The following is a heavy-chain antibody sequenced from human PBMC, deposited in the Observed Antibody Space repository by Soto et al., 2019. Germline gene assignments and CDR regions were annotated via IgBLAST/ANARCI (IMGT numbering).Heavy chain of an antibody. J-gene: IGHJ4*02. CDR3: ERVAPEAAPVY. Sequence: ASVRVSCKSSGYTFTIYVISWVRRAPGQGREWMGWISASNGNTNYAQKLQGRVTMTTDTSSSTASMELGSVRSDDTALYYCERVAPEAAPVYWGQGNLVTVSS. V-gene: IGHV1-18*01. D-gene: IGHD6-6*01. CDR1: GYTFTIYV. CDR2: ISASNGNT.